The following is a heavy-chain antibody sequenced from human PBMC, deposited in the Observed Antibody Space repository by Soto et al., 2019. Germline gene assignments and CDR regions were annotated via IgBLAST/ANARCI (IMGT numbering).Heavy chain of an antibody. CDR2: IYYSGST. D-gene: IGHD6-6*01. CDR3: VGSSSPERGDY. J-gene: IGHJ4*02. CDR1: GGSISSYY. V-gene: IGHV4-59*01. Sequence: PSETLSLTCTVSGGSISSYYWSWIRQPPGKGLEWIGYIYYSGSTNYNPSLKSRVTISVDTSKNQFSLKLSSVTAADTAVYYCVGSSSPERGDYWGQGTLVTVSS.